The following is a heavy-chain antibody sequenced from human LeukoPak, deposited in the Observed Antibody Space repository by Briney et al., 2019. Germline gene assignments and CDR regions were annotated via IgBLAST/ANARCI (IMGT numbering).Heavy chain of an antibody. CDR1: GDTFSSYA. J-gene: IGHJ3*02. Sequence: SVTVSCKASGDTFSSYAIGWVRQAPGQGLEWMGGIIPIFPTANYAQKFRGRVTITTDESTSTAYMELSSLRSEDTAVYFCARRVNANAFDIWGQGTMVTVSS. CDR2: IIPIFPTA. V-gene: IGHV1-69*05. D-gene: IGHD4/OR15-4a*01. CDR3: ARRVNANAFDI.